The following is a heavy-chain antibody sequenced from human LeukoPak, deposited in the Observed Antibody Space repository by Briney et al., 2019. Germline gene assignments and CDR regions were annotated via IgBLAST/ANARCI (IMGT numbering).Heavy chain of an antibody. CDR2: IYTSGST. CDR1: GGSISSGSYY. Sequence: SETLSLTCTVSGGSISSGSYYWRWIRQPAGKGLEWIGRIYTSGSTNYNPSLKSRVTISVDTSKNQFSLKLSSVTAADTAVYYCARGRVIYQLLSRGWFDPWGQGTLVTVSS. D-gene: IGHD2-2*01. V-gene: IGHV4-61*02. J-gene: IGHJ5*02. CDR3: ARGRVIYQLLSRGWFDP.